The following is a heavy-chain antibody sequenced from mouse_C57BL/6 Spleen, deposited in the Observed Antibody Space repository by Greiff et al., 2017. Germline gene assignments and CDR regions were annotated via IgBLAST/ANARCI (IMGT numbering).Heavy chain of an antibody. CDR3: ARGITTTFDV. J-gene: IGHJ1*03. V-gene: IGHV1-82*01. Sequence: VQLKESGPELVKPGASVKISCKASGYAFSSSWMNWVKQRPGKGLEWIGRIYPGDGDTTYNGKFKGKATLTADKSSSTAYMQLSSLTSEDSAVYVCARGITTTFDVWGTGTTVTVSS. D-gene: IGHD2-4*01. CDR1: GYAFSSSW. CDR2: IYPGDGDT.